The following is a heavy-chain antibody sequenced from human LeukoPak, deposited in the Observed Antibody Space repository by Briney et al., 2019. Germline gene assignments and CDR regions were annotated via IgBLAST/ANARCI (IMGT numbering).Heavy chain of an antibody. Sequence: SETLSLTCIVSGGSISTSAYYWGWIRQPPGEGLQWIGSIYYSGNTYYSSSLKSRVTISVDTSTSQFSLRLSSVTAADTAVYYCARQPAPTHSHFDYWGQGTLVTVSS. CDR3: ARQPAPTHSHFDY. CDR2: IYYSGNT. J-gene: IGHJ4*02. CDR1: GGSISTSAYY. V-gene: IGHV4-39*01.